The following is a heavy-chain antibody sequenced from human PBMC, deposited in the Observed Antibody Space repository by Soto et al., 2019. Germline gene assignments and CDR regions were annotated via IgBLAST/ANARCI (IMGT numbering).Heavy chain of an antibody. V-gene: IGHV4-59*08. CDR2: IYYSGST. J-gene: IGHJ4*02. CDR3: ARRYGSRFDY. CDR1: GGSISSYY. D-gene: IGHD4-17*01. Sequence: SETLSLTCTVSGGSISSYYWSWIRQSPGKGLEWIGYIYYSGSTNYNPSLKSRVTISVDTSKNQFSLKLSSVTAADTAVYYCARRYGSRFDYWGQGTLVTVSS.